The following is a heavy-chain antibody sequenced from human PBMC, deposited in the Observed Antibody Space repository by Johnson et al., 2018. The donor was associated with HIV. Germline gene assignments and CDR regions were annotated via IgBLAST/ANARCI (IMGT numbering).Heavy chain of an antibody. Sequence: QVQLVESGGGVVQPGRSLRLSCAASGFTFSSYAMHWVRQAPGKGLEWVAVISYDGTSKYQADSVKGRFTISRDNSKNTLFMQMNSLRGEDTAVYYCARGRGSEDSRAYPTTHKAFDMWGQGTMVTVSS. V-gene: IGHV3-30*04. D-gene: IGHD3-22*01. CDR1: GFTFSSYA. CDR3: ARGRGSEDSRAYPTTHKAFDM. CDR2: ISYDGTSK. J-gene: IGHJ3*02.